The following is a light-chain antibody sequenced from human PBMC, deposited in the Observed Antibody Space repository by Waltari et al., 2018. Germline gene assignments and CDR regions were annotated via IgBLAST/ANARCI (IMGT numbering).Light chain of an antibody. V-gene: IGKV3-20*01. CDR2: GAS. Sequence: EIVLTQSPGTLSLSPGKRATLSCRASQSVGRSLAWYQQKPGQAPRLLIYGASSRATGIPDRFSGSGSGTDFSLTISRLEPEDFAVYYCQHYVRLPATFGQGTKVEIK. CDR1: QSVGRS. J-gene: IGKJ1*01. CDR3: QHYVRLPAT.